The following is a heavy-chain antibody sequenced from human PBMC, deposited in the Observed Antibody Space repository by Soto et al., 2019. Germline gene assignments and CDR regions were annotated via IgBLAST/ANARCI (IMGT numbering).Heavy chain of an antibody. CDR2: IRGSGGST. D-gene: IGHD6-6*01. CDR1: GFTFNSYA. CDR3: AKRKSIAESGTEY. V-gene: IGHV3-23*01. J-gene: IGHJ4*02. Sequence: GGSLRLSCAASGFTFNSYAMSWVPQAPGKEMEWVSGIRGSGGSTYYADSVKRRFTISRDSSKNTLYLQMNSLRAEDTAVHYRAKRKSIAESGTEYWGQESQVT.